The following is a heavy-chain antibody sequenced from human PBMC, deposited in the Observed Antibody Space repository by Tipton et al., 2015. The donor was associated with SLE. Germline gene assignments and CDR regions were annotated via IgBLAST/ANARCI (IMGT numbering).Heavy chain of an antibody. CDR1: GGSISSYY. D-gene: IGHD6-13*01. CDR3: ARGGGARIASRGAFDI. CDR2: IYYSGST. V-gene: IGHV4-59*01. Sequence: LRLSCTVSGGSISSYYWSWIRQPPGKGLEWIGYIYYSGSTNYNPSLKSRVTISVDTSKNQFSLKLSSVTAADTAVYYCARGGGARIASRGAFDIWGQGKMVTVSS. J-gene: IGHJ3*02.